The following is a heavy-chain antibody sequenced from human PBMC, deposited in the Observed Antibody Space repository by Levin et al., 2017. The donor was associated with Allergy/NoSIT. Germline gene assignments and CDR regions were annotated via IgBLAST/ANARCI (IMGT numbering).Heavy chain of an antibody. J-gene: IGHJ4*02. CDR3: ARELGTDFDS. D-gene: IGHD1-1*01. CDR2: IYSSGST. V-gene: IGHV4-59*01. CDR1: GGSISSYF. Sequence: SETLSLTCTVSGGSISSYFWRWLRQPPGKRLEWIGYIYSSGSTNYNSSLKSRVTISVDTSKNQFSLRLTSVTAADTAVYYCARELGTDFDSWGQGTRVTVSS.